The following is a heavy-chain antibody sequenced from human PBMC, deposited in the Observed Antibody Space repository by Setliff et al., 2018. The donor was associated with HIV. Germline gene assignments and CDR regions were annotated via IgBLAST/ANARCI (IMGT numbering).Heavy chain of an antibody. V-gene: IGHV4-38-2*01. CDR1: GYSITNGYL. CDR3: ARHVNTVTTVIIDYFDY. J-gene: IGHJ4*02. D-gene: IGHD4-17*01. Sequence: SETLSLTCAVSGYSITNGYLWGWIRQAPGKGLEWIGSIYLTGSTYHNPSLTSRVTMSVDTSKNQFSLKMSSMTAADTAVYYCARHVNTVTTVIIDYFDYWGQGALVTVSS. CDR2: IYLTGST.